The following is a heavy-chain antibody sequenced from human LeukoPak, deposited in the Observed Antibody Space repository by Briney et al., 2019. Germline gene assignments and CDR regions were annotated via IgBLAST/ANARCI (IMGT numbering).Heavy chain of an antibody. D-gene: IGHD4-17*01. CDR2: IDQDGSEE. CDR3: ARVVGWHGDYPLDY. J-gene: IGHJ4*02. Sequence: GGSLRLSCAASGFSFSKYWMSWVRQAPGKGLEWVANIDQDGSEENYADSVAGRFTISRDNAKNSLYLQINSLRPEDTAVYHCARVVGWHGDYPLDYWGQGTQVTVSS. CDR1: GFSFSKYW. V-gene: IGHV3-7*01.